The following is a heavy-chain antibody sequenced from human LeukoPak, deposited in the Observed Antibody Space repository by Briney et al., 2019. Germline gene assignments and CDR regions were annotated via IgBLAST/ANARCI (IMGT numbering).Heavy chain of an antibody. Sequence: GASVKVSCQASGGTFSSYAISWVRQAPGQGLEWMGGIIPIFGTANYAQKFQGRVTITADESTSTAYMELSSLRSEDTAVYYCASKADGDYFDYWGQGTLVTVSS. J-gene: IGHJ4*02. CDR3: ASKADGDYFDY. CDR1: GGTFSSYA. D-gene: IGHD4-17*01. V-gene: IGHV1-69*13. CDR2: IIPIFGTA.